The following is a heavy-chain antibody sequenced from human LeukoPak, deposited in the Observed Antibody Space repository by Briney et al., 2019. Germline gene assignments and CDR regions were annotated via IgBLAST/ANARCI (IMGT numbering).Heavy chain of an antibody. CDR1: GGSISSYY. V-gene: IGHV4-59*01. J-gene: IGHJ4*02. CDR2: ISKSGST. D-gene: IGHD4-17*01. CDR3: ARVTVTTPEYYFDY. Sequence: PSGTLSLTCTVSGGSISSYYWSWIRQPPGKGLEWIGYISKSGSTNYNPSLKSRVTISLDTSKNQFSLKLSSVTAADTAMYYCARVTVTTPEYYFDYWGQGTLVTVSS.